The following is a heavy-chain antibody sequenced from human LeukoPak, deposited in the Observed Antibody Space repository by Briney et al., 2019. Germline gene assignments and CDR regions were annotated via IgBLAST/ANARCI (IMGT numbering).Heavy chain of an antibody. CDR2: ITGSGGST. CDR1: GFTFSSYA. V-gene: IGHV3-23*01. D-gene: IGHD6-13*01. CDR3: AKGFFGSSNYCFEY. J-gene: IGHJ4*02. Sequence: PGGSLRLSCAASGFTFSSYAMSWVRQAPGKGLEWVSTITGSGGSTFYADSVKGRFTISRDNSKNTLDLQMNSLRVEDTAVYYCAKGFFGSSNYCFEYWGQGTLVTVSS.